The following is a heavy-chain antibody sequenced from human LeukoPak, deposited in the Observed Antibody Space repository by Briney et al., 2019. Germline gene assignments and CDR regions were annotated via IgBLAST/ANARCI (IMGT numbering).Heavy chain of an antibody. Sequence: PSETLSLTCTVSGGSISSSSYYWGWIRQPPGKGLEWIGSIYYSGSTYYNPSLKSRVTISVDTSKNPFSLKLSSVTAADTAVYYCATQQPDYYDSSGLGFDPWGQGTLVTVSS. V-gene: IGHV4-39*01. CDR1: GGSISSSSYY. CDR2: IYYSGST. CDR3: ATQQPDYYDSSGLGFDP. J-gene: IGHJ5*02. D-gene: IGHD3-22*01.